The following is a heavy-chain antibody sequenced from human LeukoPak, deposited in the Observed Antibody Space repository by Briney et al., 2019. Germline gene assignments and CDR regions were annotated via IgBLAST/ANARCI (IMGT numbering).Heavy chain of an antibody. CDR2: IWYDGSNK. V-gene: IGHV3-33*01. CDR3: ARDLGYDSSGYPDYYFDY. CDR1: GFTFSSYG. J-gene: IGHJ4*02. D-gene: IGHD3-22*01. Sequence: PGGSLRLSCAASGFTFSSYGMHWVRQAPGKGLEWVAVIWYDGSNKYYAGSVKGRFTISRDNSKNTLYLQMNSLRAEDTAVYYCARDLGYDSSGYPDYYFDYWGQGTLVTVSS.